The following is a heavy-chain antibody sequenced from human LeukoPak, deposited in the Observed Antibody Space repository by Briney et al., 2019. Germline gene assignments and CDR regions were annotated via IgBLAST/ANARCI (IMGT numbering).Heavy chain of an antibody. Sequence: GRSLRLSCAASGFKFDDYAMHWVRQSPGKGLEWVAGTRYNSAVKVYADSVKGRFTISRDNANNSLFLQMDSLTSEDTALYFCAKSHGEWELLDYWGHGTLVTVSS. CDR3: AKSHGEWELLDY. CDR1: GFKFDDYA. V-gene: IGHV3-9*01. D-gene: IGHD4-23*01. CDR2: TRYNSAVK. J-gene: IGHJ4*01.